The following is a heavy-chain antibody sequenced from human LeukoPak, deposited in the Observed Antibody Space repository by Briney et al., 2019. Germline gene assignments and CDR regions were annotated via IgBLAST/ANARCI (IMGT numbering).Heavy chain of an antibody. D-gene: IGHD4-23*01. Sequence: SETLSLTCAVYGGSFSGYYWSWIRQPPGKGLEWIGEINHSGSTNYNPSLKSRVTISVDTSKNQFSLKLSSVAAADTAVYYCARRGNTYYFDYWGQGTLVTVSS. CDR1: GGSFSGYY. V-gene: IGHV4-34*01. CDR3: ARRGNTYYFDY. J-gene: IGHJ4*02. CDR2: INHSGST.